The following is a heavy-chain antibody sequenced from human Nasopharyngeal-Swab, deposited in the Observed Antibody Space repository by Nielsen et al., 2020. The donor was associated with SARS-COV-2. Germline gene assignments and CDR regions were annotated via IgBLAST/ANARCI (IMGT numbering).Heavy chain of an antibody. J-gene: IGHJ6*03. D-gene: IGHD4-17*01. Sequence: SETLSLTCDISGASVSSSSAAWNWIRQSPSRGLEWLGRTYYRSKWYNDYAVSVKSRITINPDTSKNQFSMHLNSVTPEDTAVYYCARARGAYGDYYYYYYTDVWGKGTTVTVSS. V-gene: IGHV6-1*01. CDR1: GASVSSSSAA. CDR3: ARARGAYGDYYYYYYTDV. CDR2: TYYRSKWYN.